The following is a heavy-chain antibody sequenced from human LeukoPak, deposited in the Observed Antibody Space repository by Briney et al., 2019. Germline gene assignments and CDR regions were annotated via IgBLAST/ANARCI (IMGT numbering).Heavy chain of an antibody. CDR1: GFTFSSYW. V-gene: IGHV3-7*04. CDR2: IKQDGSEK. D-gene: IGHD3-16*01. CDR3: ARGGTVLRIFDY. Sequence: GGSLRLSCAASGFTFSSYWMSWVRQAPGEGLEWVANIKQDGSEKYYVDSVTGRFTISRDNAKNSLYLQMNSLRAEDTAVYYCARGGTVLRIFDYWGQGTLVTVSS. J-gene: IGHJ4*02.